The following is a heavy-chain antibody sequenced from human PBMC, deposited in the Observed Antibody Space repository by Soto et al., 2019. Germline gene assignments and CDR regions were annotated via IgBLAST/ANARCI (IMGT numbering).Heavy chain of an antibody. Sequence: GGSLRLSCAASGFTFSSYAMSWVRQAPGKGLEWVSAISGSGGSTYYADSVKGRFTISRDNSKNTLYLQMNSLRAEDTAVYYCAKDFSTLLVATIIHDAFDIWGQGTMVTVSS. D-gene: IGHD5-12*01. CDR3: AKDFSTLLVATIIHDAFDI. J-gene: IGHJ3*02. V-gene: IGHV3-23*01. CDR2: ISGSGGST. CDR1: GFTFSSYA.